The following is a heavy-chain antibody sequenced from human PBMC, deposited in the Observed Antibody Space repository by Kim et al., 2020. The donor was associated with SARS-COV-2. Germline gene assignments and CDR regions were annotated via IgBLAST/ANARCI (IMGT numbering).Heavy chain of an antibody. J-gene: IGHJ6*02. Sequence: SETLSLTCTVSGGSISSSSYYWGWIRQPPGKGLEWIGSIYYSGSTYYNPSLKSRVTISVDTSKNQFSLKLSSVTAADTAVYYCARLITMVRGVIPRSYVYMDVRGQGTTVTVSS. CDR2: IYYSGST. CDR1: GGSISSSSYY. CDR3: ARLITMVRGVIPRSYVYMDV. D-gene: IGHD3-10*01. V-gene: IGHV4-39*01.